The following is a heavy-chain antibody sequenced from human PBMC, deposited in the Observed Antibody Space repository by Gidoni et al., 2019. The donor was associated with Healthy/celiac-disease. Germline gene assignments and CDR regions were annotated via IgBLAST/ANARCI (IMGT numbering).Heavy chain of an antibody. J-gene: IGHJ2*01. D-gene: IGHD2-21*02. V-gene: IGHV4-31*03. Sequence: QVQLQESGPGLVKPSQTLSLTCTVSGGSISSGGYYWSWIRQHPGKGLEWIGYIDYSGSTYYNPSLKSRVTISVDTSKNQFSRKLSSVTAADTAVYYCARFLHYNCGGDCQSYWYFDLWGRGTLVTVSS. CDR1: GGSISSGGYY. CDR3: ARFLHYNCGGDCQSYWYFDL. CDR2: IDYSGST.